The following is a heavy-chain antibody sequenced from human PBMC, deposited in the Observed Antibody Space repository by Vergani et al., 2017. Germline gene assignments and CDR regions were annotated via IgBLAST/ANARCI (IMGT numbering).Heavy chain of an antibody. CDR2: IYTSGAT. D-gene: IGHD3-22*01. V-gene: IGHV4-61*02. CDR3: ARDFESSIHYANDAFDI. Sequence: QVQLQESGPGLVKPSQTLSLTCTVSGGSFSTGGQSWTWLRQSAGKGLEWIGRIYTSGATNYNPSLRSRAIMSVDASKNQFSLKLTSVTAADTAVYYCARDFESSIHYANDAFDIWGQGTMVIVSS. CDR1: GGSFSTGGQS. J-gene: IGHJ3*02.